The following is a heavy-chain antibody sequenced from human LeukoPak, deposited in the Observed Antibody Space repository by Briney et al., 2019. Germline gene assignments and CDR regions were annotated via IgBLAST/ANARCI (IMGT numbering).Heavy chain of an antibody. Sequence: SETLSLTCAVSGGSISSGGYSWSWIRQPPGKGLEWIGYIYHSGSTYYNPSLKSRVTISVDRSKNQSSLKLSSVTAADTAVYYCARLYSDSAFDIWGQGTMVTVSS. D-gene: IGHD2-21*01. CDR1: GGSISSGGYS. CDR3: ARLYSDSAFDI. J-gene: IGHJ3*02. CDR2: IYHSGST. V-gene: IGHV4-30-2*01.